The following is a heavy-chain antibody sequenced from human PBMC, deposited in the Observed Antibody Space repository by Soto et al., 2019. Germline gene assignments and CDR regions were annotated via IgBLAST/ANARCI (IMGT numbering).Heavy chain of an antibody. CDR1: GYTFTGYY. CDR3: ARSLGYCSGGSCYSGRFDY. J-gene: IGHJ4*02. V-gene: IGHV1-2*02. CDR2: INPNSGGT. D-gene: IGHD2-15*01. Sequence: GASVKVSCKASGYTFTGYYMHWVRQAPGQGLEWMGWINPNSGGTNYAQKFQGRVTMTRDTSISTAYMELSRLRCDDTAVYYCARSLGYCSGGSCYSGRFDYWGQGTLVTV.